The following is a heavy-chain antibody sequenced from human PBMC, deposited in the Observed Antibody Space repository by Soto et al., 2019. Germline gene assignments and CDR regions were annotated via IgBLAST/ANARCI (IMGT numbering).Heavy chain of an antibody. D-gene: IGHD5-12*01. CDR1: GGPISSDYYH. V-gene: IGHV4-61*01. J-gene: IGHJ5*02. Sequence: SETLSLTCTVSGGPISSDYYHWTWIRQSPGKGLEWIGYIHHSGSILYNPSLKSRVTISVDTSKNQFSLKLSSVTAADTAVYYCARDRKMATITGRWFDPWGQGTLVTVSS. CDR2: IHHSGSI. CDR3: ARDRKMATITGRWFDP.